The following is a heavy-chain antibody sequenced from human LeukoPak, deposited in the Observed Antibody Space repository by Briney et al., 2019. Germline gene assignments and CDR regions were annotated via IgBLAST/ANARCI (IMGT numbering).Heavy chain of an antibody. Sequence: PSETLSLTCAVYGVSFSGYYWSWIRQPPGKGLEWIGEINHSGSTNYNPSLKSRVTVSVDTSKNQFSLKLSSVTAADTAVYYCARGTLRGYCSGGSCYFLGWFDPWGQGTLVTVSS. CDR3: ARGTLRGYCSGGSCYFLGWFDP. CDR1: GVSFSGYY. CDR2: INHSGST. V-gene: IGHV4-34*01. D-gene: IGHD2-15*01. J-gene: IGHJ5*02.